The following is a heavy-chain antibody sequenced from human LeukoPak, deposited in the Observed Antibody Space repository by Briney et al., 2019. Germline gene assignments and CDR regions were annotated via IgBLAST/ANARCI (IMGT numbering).Heavy chain of an antibody. J-gene: IGHJ4*02. CDR1: GYIFINYY. Sequence: ASVKVSFTASGYIFINYYIHWVRQAPGQGLEWMGVINPSDGSTNYAQKYQDRVTMTRDTSTRTVYMQLSSLRSDDTAVYYCARDVAREFDYWGQGTLVTVSS. CDR3: ARDVAREFDY. V-gene: IGHV1-46*01. CDR2: INPSDGST.